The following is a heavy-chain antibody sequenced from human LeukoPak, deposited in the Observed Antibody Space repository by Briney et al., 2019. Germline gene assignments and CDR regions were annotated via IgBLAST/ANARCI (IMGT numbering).Heavy chain of an antibody. CDR3: ARYSGNSSYDVHDY. Sequence: GGSLRLSCAASGFTFGSYWMTWVRQAPGKGLEWVGNIQKDGSEKNYADSVKGRFTISRDNAKNSLYLQMNSLRAEDTAVYYCARYSGNSSYDVHDYWGQGTLVTVSS. V-gene: IGHV3-7*01. CDR1: GFTFGSYW. J-gene: IGHJ4*02. CDR2: IQKDGSEK. D-gene: IGHD5-12*01.